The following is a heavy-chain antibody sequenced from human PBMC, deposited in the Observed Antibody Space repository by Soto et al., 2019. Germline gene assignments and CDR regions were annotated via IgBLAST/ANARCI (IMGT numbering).Heavy chain of an antibody. Sequence: SETLSLTCTVSGGSISSYYWSWIRQPPGKGLEWIGYIYYSGSTNYNPSLKSRVTISVDTSKNQFSLKLSSVTAADTAGYYCARGDLGYCSSTSCYYFDYWGQGTLVTVSS. CDR3: ARGDLGYCSSTSCYYFDY. CDR2: IYYSGST. CDR1: GGSISSYY. J-gene: IGHJ4*02. D-gene: IGHD2-2*01. V-gene: IGHV4-59*01.